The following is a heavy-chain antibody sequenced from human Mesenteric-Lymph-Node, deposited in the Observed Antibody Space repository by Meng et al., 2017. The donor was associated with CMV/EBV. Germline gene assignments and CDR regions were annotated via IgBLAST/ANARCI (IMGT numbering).Heavy chain of an antibody. CDR3: ARLTREWFDP. D-gene: IGHD2-2*01. J-gene: IGHJ5*02. V-gene: IGHV4-39*07. CDR2: IHYTGKT. CDR1: GDSIISEDDY. Sequence: SETLSLTCTVSGDSIISEDDYWSWIRQPPGKGLEWIANIHYTGKTYCNPSLKSRVTVSVDTSRNQFSLRLTSVTAADTAVYYCARLTREWFDPWGQGTLVTVSS.